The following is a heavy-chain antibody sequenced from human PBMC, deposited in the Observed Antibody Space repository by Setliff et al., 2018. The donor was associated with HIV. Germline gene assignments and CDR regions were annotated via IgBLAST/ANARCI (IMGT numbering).Heavy chain of an antibody. CDR3: AKGAGFYGDYTFDY. J-gene: IGHJ4*02. CDR2: IYYTGST. Sequence: SETLSLTCTVSGGSISAYFWSWVRQTPGKGLEWIGYIYYTGSTSYNPSFRSRVTISVDTSKNQFSLMLDSVTSADTAVYYCAKGAGFYGDYTFDYWGQGNPVTVSS. D-gene: IGHD4-17*01. CDR1: GGSISAYF. V-gene: IGHV4-59*01.